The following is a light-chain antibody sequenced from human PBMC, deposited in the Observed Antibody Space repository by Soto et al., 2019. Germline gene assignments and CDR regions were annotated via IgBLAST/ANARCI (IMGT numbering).Light chain of an antibody. J-gene: IGKJ2*01. CDR2: WAS. CDR1: QSVLYSSNNKNY. CDR3: QQYYSTPQT. Sequence: DIVMTQSPDSLAVSLGERATINCKSSQSVLYSSNNKNYLAWYQQKPGQPPKLLIYWASTRESGVPDRFSGIGSGTVFTLTISSLQAEDVAVYYCQQYYSTPQTFGQGTKLEIK. V-gene: IGKV4-1*01.